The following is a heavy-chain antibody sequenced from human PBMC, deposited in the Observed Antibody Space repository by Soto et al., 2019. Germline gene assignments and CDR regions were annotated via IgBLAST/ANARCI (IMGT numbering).Heavy chain of an antibody. CDR2: INHSGST. Sequence: QVQLQQWGAGLLKPSETLSLTCAVYGGSFSGYYWSWIRQPPGKGLEWIGEINHSGSTNYNPSLKSRVTISVDTSKNQFSLKLSSVTAADTAVYYCARHFISGDYEDDAFDIWGQGTMVTVSS. CDR1: GGSFSGYY. D-gene: IGHD4-17*01. V-gene: IGHV4-34*01. CDR3: ARHFISGDYEDDAFDI. J-gene: IGHJ3*02.